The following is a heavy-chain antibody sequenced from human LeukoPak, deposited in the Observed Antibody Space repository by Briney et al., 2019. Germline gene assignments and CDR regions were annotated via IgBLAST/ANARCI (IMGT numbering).Heavy chain of an antibody. D-gene: IGHD6-19*01. CDR2: IKQDGSEK. V-gene: IGHV3-7*05. CDR1: GFTFSSYW. CDR3: ARDLLSSGWSGGNDY. J-gene: IGHJ4*02. Sequence: GGSLRLSCAASGFTFSSYWMSWVRQAPGKGLEWVANIKQDGSEKYYVDSVKGRFTISRDNAKNSLYLQMNSLRAEDTAVYYCARDLLSSGWSGGNDYWGQGTLVTVSS.